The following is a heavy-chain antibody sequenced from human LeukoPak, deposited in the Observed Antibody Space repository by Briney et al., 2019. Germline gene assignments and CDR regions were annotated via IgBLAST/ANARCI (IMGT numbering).Heavy chain of an antibody. CDR1: GFTFSSYW. J-gene: IGHJ5*02. CDR2: IWHDGGKR. V-gene: IGHV3-33*08. Sequence: GGSLRFSCAASGFTFSSYWMSWVRQAPGKGLEWVALIWHDGGKRYYADSVKGRFTISRDNSKNTLYLQMTTLRAEDTAVYYCAIDADTSEFFSWLDLWGQGTLVTVSS. CDR3: AIDADTSEFFSWLDL. D-gene: IGHD3-22*01.